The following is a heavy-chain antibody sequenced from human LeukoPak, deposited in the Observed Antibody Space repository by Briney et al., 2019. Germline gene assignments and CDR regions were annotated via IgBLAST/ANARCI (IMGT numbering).Heavy chain of an antibody. V-gene: IGHV3-23*01. CDR2: ICGSGGST. Sequence: GGSLRLSCAASGFTFSSYAMSWVRQAPGKGLEWASAICGSGGSTYYADSVKGRFTISRDNSKNTLYLQMNSLRAEDTAVYYCAKDSGHYVLLWFGESYYFDYWGQGTLVTVSS. CDR3: AKDSGHYVLLWFGESYYFDY. J-gene: IGHJ4*02. D-gene: IGHD3-10*01. CDR1: GFTFSSYA.